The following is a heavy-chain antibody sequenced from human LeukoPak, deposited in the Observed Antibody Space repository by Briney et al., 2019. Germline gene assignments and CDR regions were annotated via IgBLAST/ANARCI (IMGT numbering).Heavy chain of an antibody. Sequence: SETLSLTCAVSGYSISSGYYWGWIRQPPGKGLEWIGSISHGGRTYYNPSFKSRVTTSVDTSKNEVSLKLSSVTAADTAVYYCAGIVGNIEVFDYWGQGTLVTVSS. D-gene: IGHD1-26*01. V-gene: IGHV4-38-2*01. CDR1: GYSISSGYY. CDR2: ISHGGRT. CDR3: AGIVGNIEVFDY. J-gene: IGHJ4*02.